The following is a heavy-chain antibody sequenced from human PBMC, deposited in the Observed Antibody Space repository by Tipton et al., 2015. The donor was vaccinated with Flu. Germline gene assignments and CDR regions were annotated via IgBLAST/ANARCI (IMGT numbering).Heavy chain of an antibody. V-gene: IGHV4-59*01. CDR2: IYYSGST. Sequence: TLSLTCTVSGGSISSYYWSWVRQPPGKGLEWIGYIYYSGSTNYNPSLKSRVTISVDTSKNQFSLKLSSVTAADTAVYYCARCYGSGSYANWFDPWGQGTLVTVSS. D-gene: IGHD3-10*01. CDR3: ARCYGSGSYANWFDP. CDR1: GGSISSYY. J-gene: IGHJ5*02.